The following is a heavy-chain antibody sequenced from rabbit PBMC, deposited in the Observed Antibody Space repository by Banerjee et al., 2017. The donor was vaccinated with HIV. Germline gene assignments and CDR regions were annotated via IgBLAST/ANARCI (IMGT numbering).Heavy chain of an antibody. J-gene: IGHJ4*01. CDR1: GIDFSSYG. V-gene: IGHV1S47*01. D-gene: IGHD4-1*01. CDR2: IYPNYGSA. Sequence: QEQLVESGGGLVTLGGSLELSCKASGIDFSSYGISWVRQAPGKGLEWIAYIYPNYGSADYASWVNGRFTISLDNAQNTVFLQMTSLTAADTATYFCARDLAGVIGWNFDLWGQGTLVTVS. CDR3: ARDLAGVIGWNFDL.